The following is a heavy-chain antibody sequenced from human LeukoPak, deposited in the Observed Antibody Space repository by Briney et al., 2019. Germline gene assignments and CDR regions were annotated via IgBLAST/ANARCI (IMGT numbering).Heavy chain of an antibody. CDR1: GFTFSSYA. CDR2: ISYDGSNK. J-gene: IGHJ4*02. D-gene: IGHD5-18*01. Sequence: GGSLRLSCAASGFTFSSYAMHWVRQAPGKGLEWVAVISYDGSNKYYADSVKGRFTISRDNSKNTLYLQMNSLRAEDTAVYYCARDDPAMVIWGQGTLVTVSS. V-gene: IGHV3-30*04. CDR3: ARDDPAMVI.